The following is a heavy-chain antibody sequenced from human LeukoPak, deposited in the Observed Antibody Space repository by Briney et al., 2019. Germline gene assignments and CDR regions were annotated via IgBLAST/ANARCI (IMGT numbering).Heavy chain of an antibody. Sequence: ASVKVSCKASGYTFTDSFIHWVRQAPGQGPEWMGRMNAKSGVTMYAQTLQDRVTMTRDTSISTVYMELSRLTSDDTALYYCARDLASTSNWGFDYWGQGTLVTVSS. D-gene: IGHD7-27*01. CDR1: GYTFTDSF. CDR3: ARDLASTSNWGFDY. J-gene: IGHJ4*02. CDR2: MNAKSGVT. V-gene: IGHV1-2*06.